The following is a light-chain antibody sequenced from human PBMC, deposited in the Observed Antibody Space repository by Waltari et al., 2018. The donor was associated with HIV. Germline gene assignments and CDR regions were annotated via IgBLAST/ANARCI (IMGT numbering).Light chain of an antibody. V-gene: IGLV2-14*03. Sequence: QSALTQPASVSGSPGQSITISCTGTSSDVGSYKSVSWFQQHPDKAPKLIIYDDKNRPAGSSTRFSGSKSGNTASLTISGLLADDEAEYFCNSYVAADTRIFGPGTKVTVL. CDR3: NSYVAADTRI. CDR2: DDK. J-gene: IGLJ1*01. CDR1: SSDVGSYKS.